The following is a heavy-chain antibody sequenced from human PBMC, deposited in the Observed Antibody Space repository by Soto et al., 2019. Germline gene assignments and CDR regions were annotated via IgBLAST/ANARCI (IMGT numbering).Heavy chain of an antibody. CDR3: ARVFTGRGFAP. CDR2: ITPMFGAP. D-gene: IGHD3-10*02. J-gene: IGHJ5*02. CDR1: GGPFSSYA. V-gene: IGHV1-69*06. Sequence: QVQLVQSGAEVKKPGSSVKVSCTASGGPFSSYAINWVRQAPGQGLEWMGVITPMFGAPHYAQNFKGRITITADKSTNTAYMDLSSLTSGDTAVYFCARVFTGRGFAPWGQGTLVTVSS.